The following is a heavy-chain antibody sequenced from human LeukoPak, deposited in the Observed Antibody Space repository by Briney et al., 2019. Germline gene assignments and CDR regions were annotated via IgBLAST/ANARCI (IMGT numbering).Heavy chain of an antibody. Sequence: GGSLRLSCAASGFSFSSNAMSWVRQAPEKGLEWVSTIVGSGSTYYADSVRGRFTISRDNSKNTLYLQMDSLRSEDTGVYYCVRQAQEDYWGQGTLVTVSS. CDR3: VRQAQEDY. CDR1: GFSFSSNA. J-gene: IGHJ4*02. CDR2: IVGSGST. V-gene: IGHV3-23*01.